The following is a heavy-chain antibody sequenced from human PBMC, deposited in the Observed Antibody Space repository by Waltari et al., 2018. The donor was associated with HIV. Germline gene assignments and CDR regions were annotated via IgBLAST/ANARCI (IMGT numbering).Heavy chain of an antibody. D-gene: IGHD3-22*01. CDR3: ARHVGGYDSSGYFPYYFDY. CDR2: IYYRGST. J-gene: IGHJ4*02. V-gene: IGHV4-39*01. CDR1: DGSIDRSSYY. Sequence: LQLQESGPGLVKPSETLSLTCTVSDGSIDRSSYYWGWIRQPPGKGLEWIGSIYYRGSTYDNPSLKSRVTISVDTSKNRFSLKLSSVTAADTAVYYCARHVGGYDSSGYFPYYFDYWGQGALVTVSS.